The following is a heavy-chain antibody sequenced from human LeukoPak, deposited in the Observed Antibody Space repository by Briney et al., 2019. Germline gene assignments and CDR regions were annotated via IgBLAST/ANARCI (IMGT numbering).Heavy chain of an antibody. CDR1: GGSISSGGYY. CDR3: ARQDYDFWSGYYDY. Sequence: SQTLSLTCTVSGGSISSGGYYWSWIRQPPGRGLEWIGSIYYSGTTFYNPSLKSRVTISVDTSKNQFSMKLTSVTAADTAVYFCARQDYDFWSGYYDYWGQGTLVTVSS. J-gene: IGHJ4*02. CDR2: IYYSGTT. V-gene: IGHV4-39*01. D-gene: IGHD3-3*01.